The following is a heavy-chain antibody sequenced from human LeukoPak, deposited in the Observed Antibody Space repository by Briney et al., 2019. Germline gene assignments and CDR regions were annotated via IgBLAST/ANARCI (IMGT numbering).Heavy chain of an antibody. D-gene: IGHD3-16*01. CDR2: IYYSGST. CDR3: ARDLEGDGMDV. Sequence: SETLSLTCTVSGGYINSGGYYWRWIRQHPGKGLEWIGYIYYSGSTYYNPSLKSRVTISVDTSKNQFSLKLSSVTAADTAVYYCARDLEGDGMDVWGQGTTVTVSS. V-gene: IGHV4-31*03. CDR1: GGYINSGGYY. J-gene: IGHJ6*02.